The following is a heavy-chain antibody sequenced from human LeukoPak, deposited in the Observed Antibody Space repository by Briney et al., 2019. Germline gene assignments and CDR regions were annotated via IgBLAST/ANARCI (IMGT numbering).Heavy chain of an antibody. D-gene: IGHD3-16*01. CDR3: ARKSLPGGFGD. V-gene: IGHV3-74*01. Sequence: PGGSLRLSCAASGFTFRSNWIHWVRQAPGKGLVWVSRINSDGTSTGYADSVKGRFSISRDNARSTLYLQMNSLRGEDTAVYYYARKSLPGGFGDWGQGTLVTVSS. CDR1: GFTFRSNW. CDR2: INSDGTST. J-gene: IGHJ4*02.